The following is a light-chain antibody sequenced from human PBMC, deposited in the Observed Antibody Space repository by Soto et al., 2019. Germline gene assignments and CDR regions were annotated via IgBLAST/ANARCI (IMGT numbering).Light chain of an antibody. J-gene: IGLJ1*01. Sequence: QSVLTQSASVSGSPGQSITISCTGTSSDVGGYNYVSWYQQHPGKAPKLMISEVSNRPSGVSNRFSGSKSGNTASLTISGLQAEDEADYYCISYKSGSTLYVFGTGTKVT. CDR2: EVS. CDR3: ISYKSGSTLYV. CDR1: SSDVGGYNY. V-gene: IGLV2-14*01.